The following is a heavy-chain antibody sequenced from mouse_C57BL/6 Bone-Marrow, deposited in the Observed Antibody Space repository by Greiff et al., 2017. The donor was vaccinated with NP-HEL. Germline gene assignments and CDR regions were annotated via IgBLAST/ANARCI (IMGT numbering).Heavy chain of an antibody. CDR2: FYPGSGSI. J-gene: IGHJ3*01. CDR3: ARRDLLGEGFAY. CDR1: GYTFTEYT. V-gene: IGHV1-62-2*01. D-gene: IGHD4-1*01. Sequence: QVQLKESGAELVKPGASVKLSCKASGYTFTEYTIPWVKQRSGQGLEWIGWFYPGSGSIKYNEKFKDKATLTADKSSSTVYMELSRLTSEDSAVYFCARRDLLGEGFAYWGQGTLVTVSA.